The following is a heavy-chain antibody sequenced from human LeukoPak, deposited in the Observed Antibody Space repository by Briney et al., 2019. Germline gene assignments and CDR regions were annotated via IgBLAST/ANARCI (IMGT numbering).Heavy chain of an antibody. CDR2: IYYTGST. CDR3: ARGVVVTNLDY. V-gene: IGHV4-61*08. Sequence: SETLSLTCTVSGGSVNSGVYYWSWIRQHPGKGLEWIGYIYYTGSTNYNPSLKSRVTISVDTSKNQFSLKLSSVTTADTAVYYCARGVVVTNLDYWGQGTLVTVSS. D-gene: IGHD3-22*01. CDR1: GGSVNSGVYY. J-gene: IGHJ4*02.